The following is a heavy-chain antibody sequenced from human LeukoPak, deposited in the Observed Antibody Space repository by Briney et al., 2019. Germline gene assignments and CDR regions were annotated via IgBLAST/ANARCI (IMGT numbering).Heavy chain of an antibody. J-gene: IGHJ4*02. CDR1: GFTFSSYA. CDR2: ISGSGGST. Sequence: PGGSLRLSCAASGFTFSSYAMSWVRQAPGKGLEWVSAISGSGGSTYYADSVKGRFTISRDNSKNTLYLQMNSLRAEDTAVYYCAKDGTIFGVVTAGFDYWGQGTLVTVSS. V-gene: IGHV3-23*01. CDR3: AKDGTIFGVVTAGFDY. D-gene: IGHD3-3*01.